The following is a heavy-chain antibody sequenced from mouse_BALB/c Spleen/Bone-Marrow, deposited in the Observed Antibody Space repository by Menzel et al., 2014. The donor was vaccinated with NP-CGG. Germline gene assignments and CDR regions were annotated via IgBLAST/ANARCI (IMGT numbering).Heavy chain of an antibody. V-gene: IGHV1-62-2*01. CDR3: ARHEKANYGNYAMDY. CDR1: GYTFTEYI. Sequence: VKLVESGAELVKPGASVKLSCKASGYTFTEYIIHWVKQRSGQGFEWIGWFYPGSGSIKYNEKFKDKATLTADKSSSTVYMELSRLTSEDSAVYFCARHEKANYGNYAMDYWGQGTSVTVSS. D-gene: IGHD1-1*01. CDR2: FYPGSGSI. J-gene: IGHJ4*01.